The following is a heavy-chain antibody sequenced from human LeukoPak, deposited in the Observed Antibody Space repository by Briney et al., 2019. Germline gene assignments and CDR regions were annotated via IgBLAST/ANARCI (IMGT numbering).Heavy chain of an antibody. CDR1: GFTFSNFW. V-gene: IGHV3-7*01. CDR3: AKEGTECSSTSCYPYYFDY. CDR2: IKQDGSEK. Sequence: GSLRLSCAASGFTFSNFWMGWVRQAPGKGLEWVANIKQDGSEKYYVDSVKGRFTISRDNSKNTLYLQMNSLRAEDTAVYYCAKEGTECSSTSCYPYYFDYWGQGTLVTVSS. D-gene: IGHD2-2*01. J-gene: IGHJ4*02.